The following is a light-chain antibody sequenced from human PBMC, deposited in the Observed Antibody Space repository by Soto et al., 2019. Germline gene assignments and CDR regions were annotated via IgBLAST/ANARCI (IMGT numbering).Light chain of an antibody. CDR3: SSYTGSNAPVV. CDR1: SSDVGGYND. V-gene: IGLV2-14*01. J-gene: IGLJ2*01. CDR2: DVS. Sequence: QSVLTQPASVSGSPGQSITISCTGTSSDVGGYNDVSWYQQHPGKAPNLIIFDVSNRPSGVSNRFSGAKSGNSASLTISGLQAEYEADYYCSSYTGSNAPVVFRGRTKLTVL.